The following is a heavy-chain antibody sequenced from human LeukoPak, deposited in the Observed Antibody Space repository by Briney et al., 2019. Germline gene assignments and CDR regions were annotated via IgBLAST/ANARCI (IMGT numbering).Heavy chain of an antibody. CDR2: IIPIFGTA. D-gene: IGHD6-13*01. Sequence: ASVKVSCKASGYTFTSYGISWVRQAPGQGLEWMGGIIPIFGTANYAQKFQGRVTITADESTSTAYMELSSLRSEDTAVYYCARSFSSSWYGGGDFDYWGQGTLVTVSS. CDR3: ARSFSSSWYGGGDFDY. J-gene: IGHJ4*02. CDR1: GYTFTSYG. V-gene: IGHV1-69*13.